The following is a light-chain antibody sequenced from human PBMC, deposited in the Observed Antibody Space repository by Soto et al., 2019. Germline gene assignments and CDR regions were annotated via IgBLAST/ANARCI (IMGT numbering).Light chain of an antibody. Sequence: QSALTQPAAVSGSPGQSITISCTGTRSDVGGYRYVSWYQQHPGKAPKLMIYDVSDRPSGVSNRFSGSKSGNTASLTISGLQAEDEADYYCSSYTSGITYVFGTGTKLTVL. V-gene: IGLV2-14*01. J-gene: IGLJ1*01. CDR1: RSDVGGYRY. CDR3: SSYTSGITYV. CDR2: DVS.